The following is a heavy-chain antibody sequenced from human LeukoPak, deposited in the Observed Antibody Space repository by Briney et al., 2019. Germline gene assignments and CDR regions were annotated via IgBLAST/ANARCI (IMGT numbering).Heavy chain of an antibody. D-gene: IGHD3-9*01. V-gene: IGHV3-11*05. CDR1: GFTFSDYY. Sequence: RGSLRLSCAASGFTFSDYYMSWIRQAPGKGLEWVSYISSSSRYTNYADSVKGRFTISRDNAKNSLYLQMNSLRAEDTAVYYCARDGWYYDILTGSHTEYYFDYWGEGTLVTVSS. CDR3: ARDGWYYDILTGSHTEYYFDY. CDR2: ISSSSRYT. J-gene: IGHJ4*02.